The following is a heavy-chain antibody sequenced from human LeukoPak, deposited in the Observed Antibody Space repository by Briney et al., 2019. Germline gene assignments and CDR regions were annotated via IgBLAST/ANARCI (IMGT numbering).Heavy chain of an antibody. D-gene: IGHD5-24*01. CDR2: ISSSGNTI. V-gene: IGHV3-11*04. CDR3: ARALWGYNLIDYYYYYMDV. J-gene: IGHJ6*03. Sequence: GGSLRLSCAASGFTFSDYYMSWIRQAPGKGLEWVSYISSSGNTIYYADSVKGRFTISRDNTKNLLYLQMNSLSADDTAVYYCARALWGYNLIDYYYYYMDVWGKGTTVTVSS. CDR1: GFTFSDYY.